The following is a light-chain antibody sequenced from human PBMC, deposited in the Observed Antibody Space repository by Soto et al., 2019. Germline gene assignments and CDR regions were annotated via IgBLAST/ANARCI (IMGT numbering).Light chain of an antibody. Sequence: EIVLTQSPATLSLSPGERATLSCRASQSVSSYLAWYQQKPGQAPRLLIYDASNRATGIPARFSGSGSATVFTLTISILEAEDVAVYYCQQCSNRFTFGPGTKVDIK. CDR1: QSVSSY. CDR3: QQCSNRFT. J-gene: IGKJ3*01. V-gene: IGKV3-11*01. CDR2: DAS.